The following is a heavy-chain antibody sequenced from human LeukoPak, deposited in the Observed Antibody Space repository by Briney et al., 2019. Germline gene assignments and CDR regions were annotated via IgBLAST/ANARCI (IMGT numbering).Heavy chain of an antibody. Sequence: GASVKVSCKASGYTFTSYYMHWGRQAPGQGLEWMGIINPSGGSTSYAQKFQGRVTMTRDMSTSTVYMELSSLRSEDTAVYYCARESVGATTLDYWGQGTLVTVSS. CDR2: INPSGGST. J-gene: IGHJ4*02. CDR3: ARESVGATTLDY. D-gene: IGHD1-26*01. V-gene: IGHV1-46*01. CDR1: GYTFTSYY.